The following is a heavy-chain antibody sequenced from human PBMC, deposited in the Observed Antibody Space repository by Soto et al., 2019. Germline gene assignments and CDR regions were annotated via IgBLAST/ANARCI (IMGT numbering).Heavy chain of an antibody. CDR3: ARDRGDIVVVPAAMRLYYYYGMDV. CDR1: GFTFSSYA. V-gene: IGHV3-30-3*01. Sequence: GSLRLSCAASGFTFSSYAMHWVRQAPGKGLEWVAVISYDGSNKYYADSVKGRFTISRDNSKNTLYLQMNSLRAEDTAVYYCARDRGDIVVVPAAMRLYYYYGMDVWGQGTTVTVS. D-gene: IGHD2-2*01. CDR2: ISYDGSNK. J-gene: IGHJ6*02.